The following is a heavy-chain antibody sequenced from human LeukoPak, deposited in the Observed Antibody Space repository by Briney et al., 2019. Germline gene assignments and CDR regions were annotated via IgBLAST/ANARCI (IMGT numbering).Heavy chain of an antibody. CDR3: ATDPNLYCGGDCYIRQY. D-gene: IGHD2-21*02. Sequence: ASVKVSCKTSGFTFTNYGISWVRQAPGQGLEWMGWISAYNGGTKYAQKLQGRVTMTTDTSTTTAYMELRNLTSDDTAVYYCATDPNLYCGGDCYIRQYWGQGTLVTVSS. V-gene: IGHV1-18*01. J-gene: IGHJ4*02. CDR2: ISAYNGGT. CDR1: GFTFTNYG.